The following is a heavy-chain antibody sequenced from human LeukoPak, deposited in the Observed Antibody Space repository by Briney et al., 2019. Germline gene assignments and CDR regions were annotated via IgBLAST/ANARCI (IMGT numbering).Heavy chain of an antibody. CDR3: ARGSLEQLSHAIDI. CDR1: GFTFSNYR. D-gene: IGHD6-13*01. V-gene: IGHV3-21*03. CDR2: ISSSAYM. J-gene: IGHJ3*02. Sequence: GGSLRLSCAASGFTFSNYRMNWVRQAPGKGLEWVSSISSSAYMSYADSVEGRFTISRDNAKNSLYLQMNSLRAEDTAVYYCARGSLEQLSHAIDIWGQGTMVTVSS.